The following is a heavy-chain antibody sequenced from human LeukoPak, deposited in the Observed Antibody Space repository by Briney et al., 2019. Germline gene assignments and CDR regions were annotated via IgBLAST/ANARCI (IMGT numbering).Heavy chain of an antibody. CDR3: AKSHSYGFDY. CDR2: IKQDGSDK. D-gene: IGHD5-18*01. V-gene: IGHV3-7*01. CDR1: GFTFSSYW. J-gene: IGHJ4*02. Sequence: GESLKISCAASGFTFSSYWMSWVRQAPGKGLEWVANIKQDGSDKYYVDSVKGRFTISRDNAKNSLYLQMNSLRAEDTAVYYCAKSHSYGFDYWGQGTLVTVSS.